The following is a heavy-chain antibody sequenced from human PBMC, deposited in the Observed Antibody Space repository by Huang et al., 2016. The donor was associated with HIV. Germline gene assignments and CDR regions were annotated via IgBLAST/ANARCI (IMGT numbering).Heavy chain of an antibody. J-gene: IGHJ4*02. V-gene: IGHV4-59*01. CDR3: ARLSGVDYFDS. Sequence: QVQLQESGPGLLRPSETLSLTCTVSDDSIDNYYWSWIRQPPGKRLEWIGYIYSSGITDYNPSLKRRVIMSTDASKSQFSLTLTSVTAADTAVYYCARLSGVDYFDSWGQGTLVTVSS. D-gene: IGHD3-3*01. CDR1: DDSIDNYY. CDR2: IYSSGIT.